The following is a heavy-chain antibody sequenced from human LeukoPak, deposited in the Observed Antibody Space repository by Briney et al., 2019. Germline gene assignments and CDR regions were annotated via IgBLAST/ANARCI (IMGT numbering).Heavy chain of an antibody. Sequence: SETLSLTCTVSGGSVSSGSYYWSWIRQPPGKGLEWIGYIYYSGSTNYNPSLKNRVTISVDTSKNQFSLKLSSVTAADTAVYYCARDPGGMDVWGQGTTVTVSS. CDR1: GGSVSSGSYY. CDR2: IYYSGST. J-gene: IGHJ6*02. CDR3: ARDPGGMDV. V-gene: IGHV4-61*01.